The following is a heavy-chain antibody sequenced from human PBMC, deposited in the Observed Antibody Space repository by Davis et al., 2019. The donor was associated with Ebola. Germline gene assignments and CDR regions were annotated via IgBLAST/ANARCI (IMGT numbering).Heavy chain of an antibody. CDR1: GFTFSSYE. J-gene: IGHJ6*02. D-gene: IGHD4-11*01. CDR3: ASFIYTRDNYYYYGMDV. CDR2: ISSSGSTI. V-gene: IGHV3-48*03. Sequence: PGGSLRLSCAASGFTFSSYEMNWVRQAPGKGLEWVSYISSSGSTIYYADSVKGRFTISRDNAKNSLYLQMNSLRAEETAVYYCASFIYTRDNYYYYGMDVWGQGTTVTVSS.